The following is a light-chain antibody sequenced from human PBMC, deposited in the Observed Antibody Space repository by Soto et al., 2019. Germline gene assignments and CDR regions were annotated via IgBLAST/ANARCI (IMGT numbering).Light chain of an antibody. CDR2: DAS. Sequence: EIALSQSLATLSLSPGERATLSCRASQSISSYLAWYQQKPGQAPRLLIYDASNRATGIPARFSGSGSGTDFTLTISSLEPEDFAVYYCQQRNNWPPSITFGQGTRLEI. CDR1: QSISSY. J-gene: IGKJ5*01. V-gene: IGKV3-11*01. CDR3: QQRNNWPPSIT.